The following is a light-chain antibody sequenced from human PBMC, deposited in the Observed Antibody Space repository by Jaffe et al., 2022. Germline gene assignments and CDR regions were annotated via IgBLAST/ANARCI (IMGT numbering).Light chain of an antibody. CDR2: EVS. CDR1: NSDVGGYNY. Sequence: QSALTQPPSASGSPGQSVTISCTGTNSDVGGYNYVSWYQQHPGKAPKLMIYEVSKRPSGVPDRFSGSKSGNTASLTVSGLQADDEADYYCSSYAGSNNPYVFGTGTKVTVL. V-gene: IGLV2-8*01. CDR3: SSYAGSNNPYV. J-gene: IGLJ1*01.